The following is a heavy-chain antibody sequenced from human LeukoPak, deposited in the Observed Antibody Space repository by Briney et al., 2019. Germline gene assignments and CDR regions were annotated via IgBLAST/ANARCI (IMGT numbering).Heavy chain of an antibody. D-gene: IGHD4-17*01. J-gene: IGHJ4*02. V-gene: IGHV3-23*01. CDR2: ISGGGGST. CDR3: ARAGGSTVSHSDY. CDR1: GFTFTNYA. Sequence: GGSLRLSCAASGFTFTNYAMSWVRQAPGKGLEWVSGISGGGGSTYYADSVKGRFTISKDNAKNSLYLQMNSLRAEDTAVYYCARAGGSTVSHSDYWGQGTLVTVSS.